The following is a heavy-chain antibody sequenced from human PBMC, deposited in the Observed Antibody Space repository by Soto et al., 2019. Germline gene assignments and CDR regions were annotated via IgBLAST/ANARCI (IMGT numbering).Heavy chain of an antibody. V-gene: IGHV1-18*01. CDR2: ISAHNGNT. J-gene: IGHJ4*02. D-gene: IGHD1-1*01. CDR3: ARGRYGDY. Sequence: QVHLVQSGAEVKKPGASAKVSCKGSGYGFTTYGITWVRQAPGQGLEWMAWISAHNGNTNYAQKVQGRVTVTRDTSTSTAYMELRSLRYDATAVYYCARGRYGDYWGQGALVTVSS. CDR1: GYGFTTYG.